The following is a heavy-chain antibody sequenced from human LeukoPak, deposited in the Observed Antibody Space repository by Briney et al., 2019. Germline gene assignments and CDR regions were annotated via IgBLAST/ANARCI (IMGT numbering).Heavy chain of an antibody. J-gene: IGHJ6*03. CDR2: IIPIFGTA. CDR3: AREGGSGWPYYYYYMDV. Sequence: ASVKVSCKASGGTLNTYAVSWVRQAPGQGLEWMGGIIPIFGTANYAQKFQGRVTITADKSTSTAYMELSSLRSEDTAVYYCAREGGSGWPYYYYYMDVWGKGTTVTISS. V-gene: IGHV1-69*06. CDR1: GGTLNTYA. D-gene: IGHD6-19*01.